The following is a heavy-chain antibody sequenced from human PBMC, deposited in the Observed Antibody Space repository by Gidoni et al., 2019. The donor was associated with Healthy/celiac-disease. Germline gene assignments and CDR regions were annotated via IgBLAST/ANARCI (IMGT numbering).Heavy chain of an antibody. Sequence: VQLLESGGGFVQPGVSLRLSFAASGFTFSSYAMSWGRQAPGKGLEWVSAISGSGGSTYYADSVKGRFTISRDNSKNTLYLQMNSLRAEDTAVYYCAKFGQRGNYFDYWGQGTLVTVSS. J-gene: IGHJ4*02. CDR2: ISGSGGST. CDR1: GFTFSSYA. D-gene: IGHD7-27*01. CDR3: AKFGQRGNYFDY. V-gene: IGHV3-23*01.